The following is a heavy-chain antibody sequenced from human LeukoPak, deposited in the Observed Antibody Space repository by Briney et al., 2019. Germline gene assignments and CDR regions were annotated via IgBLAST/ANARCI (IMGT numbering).Heavy chain of an antibody. CDR3: AKDSWNYDYVWGSYRSDYFDY. D-gene: IGHD3-16*02. J-gene: IGHJ4*02. CDR1: GFTFSSYG. V-gene: IGHV3-23*01. Sequence: GGSLRLSCAASGFTFSSYGMSWVRQAPGKGLEWVSAISGSGGSTYYADSVKGRFTISRDNSKSTLYLQMNSLRAEDTAVYYCAKDSWNYDYVWGSYRSDYFDYWGQGTLVTVSS. CDR2: ISGSGGST.